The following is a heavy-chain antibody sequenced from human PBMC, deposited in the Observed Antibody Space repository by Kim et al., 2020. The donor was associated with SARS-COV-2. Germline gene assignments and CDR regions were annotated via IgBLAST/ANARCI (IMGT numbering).Heavy chain of an antibody. V-gene: IGHV3-11*01. D-gene: IGHD6-19*01. CDR3: ARDRSIAVAGTEGGMDV. CDR1: GFTFSDYY. J-gene: IGHJ6*02. CDR2: ISSSGSTI. Sequence: GGSLRLSCAASGFTFSDYYMSWIRQAPGKGLEWVSYISSSGSTIYYADSVKGRFTISRDNAKNSLYLQMNNLRAEDTAVYYCARDRSIAVAGTEGGMDVWGQGTTVTVSS.